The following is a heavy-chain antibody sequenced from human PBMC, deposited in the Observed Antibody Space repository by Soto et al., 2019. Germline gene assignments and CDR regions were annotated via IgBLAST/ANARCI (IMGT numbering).Heavy chain of an antibody. CDR2: INPSDGST. CDR1: GYSFTSYY. V-gene: IGHV1-46*01. D-gene: IGHD6-19*01. CDR3: ARDVGGVAGTKDAFDI. J-gene: IGHJ3*02. Sequence: ASVKVSCKASGYSFTSYYMHWVRQPPGQGLEWMGIINPSDGSTRYAQKFQDRATITSDTSTSTLYMEMSSLRSEDTAVYHCARDVGGVAGTKDAFDIWGQGTIVTVSS.